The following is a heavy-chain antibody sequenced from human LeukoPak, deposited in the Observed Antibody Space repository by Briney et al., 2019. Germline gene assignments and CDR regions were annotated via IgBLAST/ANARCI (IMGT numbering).Heavy chain of an antibody. CDR3: ARVLYNWNDGDWFDP. Sequence: SETLSLTCTASGGSISSYYWSWIRQPAGKGLEWIGRIYSSGSSNYNPSLKSRVTMSVDTSKSQFSLKLSSVTAADTAVYYCARVLYNWNDGDWFDPWGQGTLVTVSS. V-gene: IGHV4-4*07. J-gene: IGHJ5*02. D-gene: IGHD1-1*01. CDR1: GGSISSYY. CDR2: IYSSGSS.